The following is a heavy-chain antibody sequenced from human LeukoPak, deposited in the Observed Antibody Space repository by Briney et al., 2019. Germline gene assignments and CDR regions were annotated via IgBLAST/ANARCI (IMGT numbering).Heavy chain of an antibody. D-gene: IGHD3/OR15-3a*01. V-gene: IGHV1-2*02. CDR2: IDANSGGT. CDR3: ARDLFWTGYCYFDF. Sequence: ASVKVSCKASGYTFTSYGISWVRQAPGQGLEWMGSIDANSGGTEYAQKFQGRVTMTRDTSLSTAYMEVTSLTSDDTAVYYCARDLFWTGYCYFDFWGQGTLVTVSS. CDR1: GYTFTSYG. J-gene: IGHJ4*02.